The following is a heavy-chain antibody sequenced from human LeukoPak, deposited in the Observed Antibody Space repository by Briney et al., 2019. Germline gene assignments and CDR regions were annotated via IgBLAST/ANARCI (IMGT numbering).Heavy chain of an antibody. Sequence: ASVKVSCKASGGTFSSYAISWVRQAPGQGLEWMGGIIPISATANYAQKFQGRVTITTDESTSTAYMELSSLRSEDTAVYYCARDVPSGSYGYWGQGTLVTVSS. CDR2: IIPISATA. V-gene: IGHV1-69*05. J-gene: IGHJ4*02. CDR1: GGTFSSYA. CDR3: ARDVPSGSYGY. D-gene: IGHD1-26*01.